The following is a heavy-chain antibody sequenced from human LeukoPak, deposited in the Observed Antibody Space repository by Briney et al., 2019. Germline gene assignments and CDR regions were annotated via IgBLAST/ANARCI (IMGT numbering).Heavy chain of an antibody. CDR1: GYSFTSYW. V-gene: IGHV5-51*01. CDR2: IYPGDSDT. Sequence: ESLKISCKGSGYSFTSYWIGWVRQMPGKGLEWMGIIYPGDSDTRYSPSFQGQVTISADKSISTAYLQWSSLKASDTAMYYCARLTAAGTAGYYYYYMDVWGKGTTVTVSS. J-gene: IGHJ6*03. CDR3: ARLTAAGTAGYYYYYMDV. D-gene: IGHD6-13*01.